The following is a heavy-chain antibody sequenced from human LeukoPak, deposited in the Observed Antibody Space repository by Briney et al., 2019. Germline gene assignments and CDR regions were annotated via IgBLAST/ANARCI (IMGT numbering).Heavy chain of an antibody. CDR3: ARDNGDY. V-gene: IGHV3-33*08. D-gene: IGHD3-16*02. Sequence: GSLRLSCAASGFAFSTYWMIWVRQAPGKGLEWVAVIWYDGSNKYYADSVKGRFTISRDNSKNTLYLQMSSLRAEDTAAYYCARDNGDYWGQGTLVTVSS. CDR1: GFAFSTYW. CDR2: IWYDGSNK. J-gene: IGHJ4*02.